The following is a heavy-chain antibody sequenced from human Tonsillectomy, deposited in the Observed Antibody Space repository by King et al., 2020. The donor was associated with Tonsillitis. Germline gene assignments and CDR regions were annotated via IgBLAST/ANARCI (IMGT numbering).Heavy chain of an antibody. Sequence: VQLVQSWAEVKKPGASVKVSCKVSGYTLTELSMHWVRQAPRKGLEWRGCFDPEDGDTSYAQKIKGRVTMTEDTSTDTAYMELSSARSEYTAVYYCATARSDYYDSSGYFNDAFDIWGQGTMVTVSS. J-gene: IGHJ3*02. D-gene: IGHD3-22*01. CDR3: ATARSDYYDSSGYFNDAFDI. CDR1: GYTLTELS. CDR2: FDPEDGDT. V-gene: IGHV1-24*01.